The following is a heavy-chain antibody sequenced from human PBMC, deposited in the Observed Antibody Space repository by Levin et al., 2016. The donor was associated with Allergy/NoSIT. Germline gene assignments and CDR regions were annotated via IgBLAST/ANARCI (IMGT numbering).Heavy chain of an antibody. CDR3: ARGGSATVTTNYYYGMDV. V-gene: IGHV1-46*01. CDR2: INPSGGST. D-gene: IGHD4-17*01. Sequence: WVRQAPGQGLEWMGIINPSGGSTSYAQKFQGRVTMTRDTSTSTVYMELSSLRSEDTAVYYCARGGSATVTTNYYYGMDVWGQGTTVTVSS. J-gene: IGHJ6*02.